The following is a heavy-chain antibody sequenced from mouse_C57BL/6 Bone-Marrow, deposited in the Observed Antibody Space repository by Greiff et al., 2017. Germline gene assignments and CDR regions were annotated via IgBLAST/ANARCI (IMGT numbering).Heavy chain of an antibody. D-gene: IGHD2-2*01. CDR1: GYTFTSYW. CDR3: ARRPICYGYQFDY. CDR2: IYPGSGST. J-gene: IGHJ2*01. Sequence: QVQLQQPGAELVKPGASVKMSCKASGYTFTSYWITWVKQSPGQGLEWIGDIYPGSGSTNYNEKFKSKATLTVDTSSSTAYMQLSSLTSEDSAVYYGARRPICYGYQFDYWGQGTTLTVSS. V-gene: IGHV1-55*01.